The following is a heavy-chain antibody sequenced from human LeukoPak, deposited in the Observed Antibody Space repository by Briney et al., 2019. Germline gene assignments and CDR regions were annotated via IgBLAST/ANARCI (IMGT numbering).Heavy chain of an antibody. Sequence: GASVKVSCKASGYTFTGYYIHWVRQAPGQGLEWMGWINPNTGGTKYAQEFQGRVAMTRDTSISTAYMELSRLRSGDTAVYYCARDRAPRVTSTMDVWGKGTTVTVSS. D-gene: IGHD4-11*01. CDR1: GYTFTGYY. CDR2: INPNTGGT. J-gene: IGHJ6*03. V-gene: IGHV1-2*02. CDR3: ARDRAPRVTSTMDV.